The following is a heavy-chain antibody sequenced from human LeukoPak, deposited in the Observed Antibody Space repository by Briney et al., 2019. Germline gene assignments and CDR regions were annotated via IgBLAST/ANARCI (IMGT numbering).Heavy chain of an antibody. CDR3: AKEGYSSSWPHWFDY. V-gene: IGHV1-2*02. CDR2: INPNSGGT. CDR1: GGTFSSYA. D-gene: IGHD6-13*01. Sequence: ASVKVSCKASGGTFSSYAISWVRQAPGQGLEWMGWINPNSGGTNYAQKFQGRVTMTRDTSISTAYMELSRLRSDDTAVYYCAKEGYSSSWPHWFDYWGQGTLVTVSS. J-gene: IGHJ4*02.